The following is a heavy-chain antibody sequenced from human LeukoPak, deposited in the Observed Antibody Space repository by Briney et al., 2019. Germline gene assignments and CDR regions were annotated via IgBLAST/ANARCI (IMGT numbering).Heavy chain of an antibody. J-gene: IGHJ4*02. CDR2: IKSDGSST. D-gene: IGHD2-2*01. Sequence: PGGSLRLSCAASGFTFSSYWMHWVRQAPGKGLVWVSRIKSDGSSTSYADSVKGRFTISRNNAKNTLYLQMNSLRAEDTAVYYCAKDGVVPAALFVWGQGTLVTVSS. V-gene: IGHV3-74*01. CDR3: AKDGVVPAALFV. CDR1: GFTFSSYW.